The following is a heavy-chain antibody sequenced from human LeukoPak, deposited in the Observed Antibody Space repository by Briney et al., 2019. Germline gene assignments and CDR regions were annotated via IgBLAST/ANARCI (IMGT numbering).Heavy chain of an antibody. D-gene: IGHD6-19*01. V-gene: IGHV3-7*01. CDR3: ARGVFATGWYPDNFDY. CDR2: IKQDGSEK. Sequence: GGSLRLSCAASGFTFSSYWMSWVRQAPGKGGEWVANIKQDGSEKYYVDSVKGRFTISRDNAKNTMYLQMNSLRAEDTAVYFCARGVFATGWYPDNFDYWGQGILVTVSS. J-gene: IGHJ4*02. CDR1: GFTFSSYW.